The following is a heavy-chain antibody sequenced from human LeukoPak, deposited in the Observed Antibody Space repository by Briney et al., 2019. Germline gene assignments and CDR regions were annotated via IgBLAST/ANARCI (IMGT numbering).Heavy chain of an antibody. Sequence: SGGSLRLSCAASGFTFSHYYMSWIRQAPGKGLEWVSYISSSGSTIYYADSVKGRFTISRDNAKNSLYLQMNSLRAEDTAVYYCARGRLLQAGGYYFVYWGQGTLVTVSS. V-gene: IGHV3-11*01. CDR1: GFTFSHYY. J-gene: IGHJ4*02. D-gene: IGHD5-24*01. CDR3: ARGRLLQAGGYYFVY. CDR2: ISSSGSTI.